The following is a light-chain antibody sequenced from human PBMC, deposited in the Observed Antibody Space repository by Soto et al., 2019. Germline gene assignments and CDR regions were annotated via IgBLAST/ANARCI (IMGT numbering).Light chain of an antibody. CDR2: GAS. Sequence: DIQLTQSPSFLSASVGDRVTITCRASQGIYSYLAWYQQEPGKARKVLIYGASTLQSGVPSRFSGSVSGTEFTLTISSLQPEDFATYYCQRPYDYPLTFGGGTKVEIK. V-gene: IGKV1-9*01. CDR3: QRPYDYPLT. CDR1: QGIYSY. J-gene: IGKJ4*01.